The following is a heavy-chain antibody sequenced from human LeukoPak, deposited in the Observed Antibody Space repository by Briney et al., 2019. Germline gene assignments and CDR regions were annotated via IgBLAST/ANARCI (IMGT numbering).Heavy chain of an antibody. V-gene: IGHV4-4*07. CDR1: GGSISSDY. D-gene: IGHD6-19*01. CDR2: IYTSGST. J-gene: IGHJ6*03. CDR3: ARDPSSGWSNYYYYYMDV. Sequence: PSETLSLTCTVSGGSISSDYWSWIRQPAGKGLEWIGRIYTSGSTNYNPSLKSRVTISVDKSKNQFSLKLSSVTAADTAVYYCARDPSSGWSNYYYYYMDVWGKGTTVTVSS.